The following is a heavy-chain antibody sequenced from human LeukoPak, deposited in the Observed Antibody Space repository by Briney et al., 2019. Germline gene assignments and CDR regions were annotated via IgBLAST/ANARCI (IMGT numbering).Heavy chain of an antibody. D-gene: IGHD3-3*01. J-gene: IGHJ3*02. V-gene: IGHV3-15*01. CDR1: GFTFSNAW. CDR2: IKSKTDGGTT. CDR3: TTGYVLEWLLSFGDAFDI. Sequence: PGGSLRLSCAASGFTFSNAWMSWVRQAPGKGLEWVGRIKSKTDGGTTDYAAPVKGRFTISRDDSKNTLYLQMNSLKTEDTAVYYCTTGYVLEWLLSFGDAFDIWGQGTMVTVSS.